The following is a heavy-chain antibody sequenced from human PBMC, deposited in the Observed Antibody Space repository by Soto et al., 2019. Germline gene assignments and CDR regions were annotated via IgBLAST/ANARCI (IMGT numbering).Heavy chain of an antibody. J-gene: IGHJ4*02. Sequence: WGSLRLSGAASGFTFSSYAMSWVRQAPGEGLEWVSAISCSGGSTYYSDSLKGRFTISRDNSKKTLYLQTNSLRAEDTAVYYCAKDHRQQLVPRGCFDYWGQGTLVTVSS. CDR2: ISCSGGST. V-gene: IGHV3-23*01. D-gene: IGHD6-13*01. CDR3: AKDHRQQLVPRGCFDY. CDR1: GFTFSSYA.